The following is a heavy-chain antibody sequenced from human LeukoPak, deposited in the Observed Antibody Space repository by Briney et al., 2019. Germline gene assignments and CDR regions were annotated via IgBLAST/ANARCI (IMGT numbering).Heavy chain of an antibody. CDR2: IIPIFGTA. V-gene: IGHV1-69*05. J-gene: IGHJ1*01. Sequence: SVKVSCMASGGTFSSYAISWVRQAPGQGLEWMGGIIPIFGTANYAQKFQGRVTITTDESTSTAYMELSSLRSEDTAVYYCAREENTYYDYVWGGYRHKYFQHWGQGTLVTVSS. D-gene: IGHD3-16*02. CDR3: AREENTYYDYVWGGYRHKYFQH. CDR1: GGTFSSYA.